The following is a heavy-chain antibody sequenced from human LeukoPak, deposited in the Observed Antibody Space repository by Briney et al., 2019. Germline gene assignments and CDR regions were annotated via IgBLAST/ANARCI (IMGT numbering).Heavy chain of an antibody. CDR1: GGTISSGSYY. D-gene: IGHD3-22*01. CDR2: IYTSGST. Sequence: PSQTLSLTCTVSGGTISSGSYYWNWIRQPAGKGLEWIGRIYTSGSTNYNPSLKSRVTMSVDTSKNQFSLKLSSVTAADTAVYYCARDYYDSSGYSGDAFDIWGQGTMVTVSS. J-gene: IGHJ3*02. CDR3: ARDYYDSSGYSGDAFDI. V-gene: IGHV4-61*02.